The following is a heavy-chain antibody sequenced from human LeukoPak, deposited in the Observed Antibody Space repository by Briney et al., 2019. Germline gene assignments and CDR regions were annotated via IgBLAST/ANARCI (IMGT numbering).Heavy chain of an antibody. V-gene: IGHV3-48*03. CDR2: ISSGGSTI. CDR3: AKDNIALITMVRGGLDY. J-gene: IGHJ4*02. D-gene: IGHD3-10*01. Sequence: GGSLRLSCAASGFSFSGYEMSWVRQAPGKGLEWVSYISSGGSTIYYAASVKGRFTISRDNARSSLYVQMNSLRVEDTAVYYCAKDNIALITMVRGGLDYWGQGTLVTVSS. CDR1: GFSFSGYE.